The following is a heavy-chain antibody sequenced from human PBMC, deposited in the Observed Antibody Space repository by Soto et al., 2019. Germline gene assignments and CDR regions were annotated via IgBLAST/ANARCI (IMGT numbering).Heavy chain of an antibody. Sequence: GESLKISCKGSGYSFTSFWIGWVRQMPGKSLEWMGIIYPGDSDTTYSPSFQGPVTISVDKSISTAYLQWGSLKASDTAMYYCARQSGYSYGYFFFDYWGQGTLVTVSS. J-gene: IGHJ4*02. V-gene: IGHV5-51*01. CDR1: GYSFTSFW. CDR2: IYPGDSDT. D-gene: IGHD5-18*01. CDR3: ARQSGYSYGYFFFDY.